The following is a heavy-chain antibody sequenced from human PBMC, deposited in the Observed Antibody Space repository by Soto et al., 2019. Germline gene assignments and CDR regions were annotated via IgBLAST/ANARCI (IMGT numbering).Heavy chain of an antibody. CDR1: GFIFDDYA. Sequence: EVQLVESGGGLVEPGKSLRLSCLASGFIFDDYAIHWVRQAPGKGLEWVSGVTWNSDKIVYADSVRGRFTISRDNAKNLLHLQMNSLRPEDTALYYCVKDRTKYEPFDVLHVWGQGTMVTVSS. D-gene: IGHD2-8*01. CDR2: VTWNSDKI. V-gene: IGHV3-9*01. CDR3: VKDRTKYEPFDVLHV. J-gene: IGHJ3*01.